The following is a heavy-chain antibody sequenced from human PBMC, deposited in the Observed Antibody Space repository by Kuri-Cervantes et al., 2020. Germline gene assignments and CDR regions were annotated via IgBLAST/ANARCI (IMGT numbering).Heavy chain of an antibody. J-gene: IGHJ4*02. CDR3: ASRGHSSSSPVDY. CDR2: ISGSGGDI. CDR1: GFTFSAHY. V-gene: IGHV3-11*01. Sequence: GESLKISCVASGFTFSAHYMSWIRQAPGKGLEWVAYISGSGGDINYADSVKGRFTISRDNAKNSLYLQMNSLRAEDTAVYYCASRGHSSSSPVDYWGQGTLVTVSS. D-gene: IGHD6-6*01.